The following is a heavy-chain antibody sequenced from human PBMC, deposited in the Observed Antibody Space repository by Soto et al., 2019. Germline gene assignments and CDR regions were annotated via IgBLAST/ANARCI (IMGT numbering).Heavy chain of an antibody. CDR1: GFTFDDYA. V-gene: IGHV3-9*01. D-gene: IGHD5-12*01. CDR2: ITWNSGRI. Sequence: GGSLRLSCAASGFTFDDYAMHWVRQVPGKGLEWVSGITWNSGRIGYADSAKGRFTVSRDNAKNSLYLQMNSLRAEDTALYYCARNRGYNLPFDYWGQGTLVTVSS. CDR3: ARNRGYNLPFDY. J-gene: IGHJ4*02.